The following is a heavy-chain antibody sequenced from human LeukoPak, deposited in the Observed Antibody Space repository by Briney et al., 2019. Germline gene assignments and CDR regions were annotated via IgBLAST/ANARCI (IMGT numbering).Heavy chain of an antibody. Sequence: SETLSLACTVSGGSISSGGYYWSWIRQHPGKGLEWIGYIYYSGSTYYNPSLKSRVTISVDTSKNQFSLKLSSVTAADTAVYYCARTRELNWFDPWGQGTLVTVSS. V-gene: IGHV4-31*03. CDR1: GGSISSGGYY. CDR3: ARTRELNWFDP. CDR2: IYYSGST. D-gene: IGHD3-10*01. J-gene: IGHJ5*02.